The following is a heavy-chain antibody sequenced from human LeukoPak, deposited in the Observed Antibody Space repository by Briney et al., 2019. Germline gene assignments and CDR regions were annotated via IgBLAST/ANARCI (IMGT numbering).Heavy chain of an antibody. CDR3: ARHAAAYGWVDY. Sequence: PSETLSLTCAVYGGSFSGYYWSWIRQPPGKGLEWIGEINHSGSTNYNPSLKSRVTISVDTSKNQFSLKLSSVTAADTAVYYCARHAAAYGWVDYWGQGTLVTVSS. D-gene: IGHD2-8*02. CDR2: INHSGST. J-gene: IGHJ4*02. V-gene: IGHV4-34*01. CDR1: GGSFSGYY.